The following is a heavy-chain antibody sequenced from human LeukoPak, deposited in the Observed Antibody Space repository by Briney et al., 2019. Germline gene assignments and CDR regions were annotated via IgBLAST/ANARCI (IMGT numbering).Heavy chain of an antibody. J-gene: IGHJ6*02. CDR3: ARGAESGYDGYYYYYYGMDV. CDR2: INPNSGGT. V-gene: IGHV1-2*02. Sequence: ASVKVSCKASGYTFTGYYMHWVRQAPGQGLEWMGWINPNSGGTNYAQKFQGRVTMTRNTSISTAYMELSSLRSEDTAVYYCARGAESGYDGYYYYYYGMDVWGQGTTVTVSS. CDR1: GYTFTGYY. D-gene: IGHD5-12*01.